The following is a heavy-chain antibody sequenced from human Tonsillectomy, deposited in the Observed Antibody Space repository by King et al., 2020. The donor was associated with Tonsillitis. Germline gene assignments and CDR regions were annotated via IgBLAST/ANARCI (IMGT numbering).Heavy chain of an antibody. CDR3: ARELAADPFDY. D-gene: IGHD6-13*01. Sequence: VQLVESGGGLVQPGGSLRLSCVASGFTFRDHYMDWVRQAPGKGLEWVGRIRNKANSYITEYAASLKGRFTISRDDSENSLYLQMNSLKTEDTAVYFCARELAADPFDYWGQGTLVTVSS. CDR1: GFTFRDHY. J-gene: IGHJ4*02. CDR2: IRNKANSYIT. V-gene: IGHV3-72*01.